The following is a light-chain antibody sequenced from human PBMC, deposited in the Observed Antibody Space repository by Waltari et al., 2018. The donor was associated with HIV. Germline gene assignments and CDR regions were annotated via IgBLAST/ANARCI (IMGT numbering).Light chain of an antibody. V-gene: IGLV2-14*01. CDR3: SSLTNSATLSVL. Sequence: QFALPQPASVSGSPGQSITISCTGTSSAIGYYNYVSWYQQHPGKAPKLIIYEVSNGPSGISRRFSGSKSGNTASLTISGLQAEDEADYFCSSLTNSATLSVLFGGGTQLTVL. CDR2: EVS. CDR1: SSAIGYYNY. J-gene: IGLJ3*02.